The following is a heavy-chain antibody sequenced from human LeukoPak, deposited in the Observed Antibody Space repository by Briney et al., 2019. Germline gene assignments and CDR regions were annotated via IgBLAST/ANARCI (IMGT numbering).Heavy chain of an antibody. CDR3: ARGRLLWFGELLYGMDV. CDR2: INHSGST. J-gene: IGHJ6*02. CDR1: GGSFSGYY. Sequence: SETLSLTCAVYGGSFSGYYWSWIRQPPGKGLEWIGEINHSGSTNYNPSLKSRVTISVDTSKNQFSLKLSSVTAADTAVYYCARGRLLWFGELLYGMDVWGQGTTVTVSS. D-gene: IGHD3-10*01. V-gene: IGHV4-34*01.